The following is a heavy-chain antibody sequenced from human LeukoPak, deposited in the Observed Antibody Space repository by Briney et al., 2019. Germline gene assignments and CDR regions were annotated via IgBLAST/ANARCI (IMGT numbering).Heavy chain of an antibody. Sequence: GGSLRLSCAASGFTVSSNYMSWVRQAPGKGLEWVSVIYSGGSTYYADSVKGRFTISRGNSKNTLYLQMNSLRAEDTAVYYCARQPVKGYYYDSSGYAGAFDIWGQGTMVTVSS. CDR2: IYSGGST. CDR1: GFTVSSNY. CDR3: ARQPVKGYYYDSSGYAGAFDI. D-gene: IGHD3-22*01. V-gene: IGHV3-66*04. J-gene: IGHJ3*02.